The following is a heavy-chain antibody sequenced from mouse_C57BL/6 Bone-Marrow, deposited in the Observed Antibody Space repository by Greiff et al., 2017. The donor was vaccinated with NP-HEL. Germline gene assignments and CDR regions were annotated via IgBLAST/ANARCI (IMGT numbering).Heavy chain of an antibody. Sequence: VQLQQSGAELVRPGASVKLSCTASGFNIKDDYMHWVKQRPEQGLEWIGWIDPENGDTEYASKFQGKATITADTSSNTAYLQLSSLTSEDTAVYYCTPQSLLDVWGTGTTVTVSS. V-gene: IGHV14-4*01. CDR2: IDPENGDT. CDR1: GFNIKDDY. J-gene: IGHJ1*03. CDR3: TPQSLLDV.